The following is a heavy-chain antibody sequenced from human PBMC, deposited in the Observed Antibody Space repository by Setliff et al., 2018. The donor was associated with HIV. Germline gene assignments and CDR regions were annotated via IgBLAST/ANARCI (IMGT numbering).Heavy chain of an antibody. V-gene: IGHV4-4*02. CDR1: SGSISGDNW. Sequence: PSETLSLTCTVSSGSISGDNWWSWVRQPPGKGLEWIGEIYHRGSTNYNPSLKSRVTISVDKSKNQFSLKLTSVTAADTAVYYRAVRRYYDSTGYYDYWGQGTLVTVSS. J-gene: IGHJ4*02. D-gene: IGHD3-22*01. CDR2: IYHRGST. CDR3: AVRRYYDSTGYYDY.